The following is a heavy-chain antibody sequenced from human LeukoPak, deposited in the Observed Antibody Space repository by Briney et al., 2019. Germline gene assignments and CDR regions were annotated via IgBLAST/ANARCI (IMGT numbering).Heavy chain of an antibody. Sequence: ASVKVSCKASGYTFTGYYMHWVRQAPGQGLEWMGWINPNSGGTNYAQKFQGRVTMTRDTSISTAYMELSRLRSGDTAVYYCARGGLWGAYYYDSSGYYNPLDYWGQGTLVTVSS. CDR2: INPNSGGT. V-gene: IGHV1-2*02. CDR1: GYTFTGYY. J-gene: IGHJ4*02. D-gene: IGHD3-22*01. CDR3: ARGGLWGAYYYDSSGYYNPLDY.